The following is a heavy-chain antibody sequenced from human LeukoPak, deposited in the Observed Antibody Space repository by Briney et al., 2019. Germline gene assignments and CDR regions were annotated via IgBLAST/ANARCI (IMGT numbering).Heavy chain of an antibody. J-gene: IGHJ4*02. Sequence: SETLSLTCAVYGGSFSGYYWSWIRQPPGKGLEWIGEINHSGSTNYNPSLKSRVTISVDTSKNQFSLKLSSVTAADTAVYYCARGGVPYDSSGYYYPFDYWGQGTLVTVSS. D-gene: IGHD3-22*01. V-gene: IGHV4-34*01. CDR1: GGSFSGYY. CDR2: INHSGST. CDR3: ARGGVPYDSSGYYYPFDY.